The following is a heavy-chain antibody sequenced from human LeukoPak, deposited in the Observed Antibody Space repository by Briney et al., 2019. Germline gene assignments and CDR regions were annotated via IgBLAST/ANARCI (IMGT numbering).Heavy chain of an antibody. J-gene: IGHJ4*02. V-gene: IGHV4-34*01. CDR3: ARGILFDYYFDS. CDR2: IHYSGAT. Sequence: SETLSLTCAVYGGSFSGHYWSWIRQSPGKGLEWIAEIHYSGATNYNPSLKSRVTISGDTSKNQVFLRMTSVTAADTALYYCARGILFDYYFDSWGQGTLVTVSS. D-gene: IGHD3-9*01. CDR1: GGSFSGHY.